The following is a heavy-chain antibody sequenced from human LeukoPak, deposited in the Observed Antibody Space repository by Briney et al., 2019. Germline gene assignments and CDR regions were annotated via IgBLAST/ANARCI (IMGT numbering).Heavy chain of an antibody. J-gene: IGHJ6*03. V-gene: IGHV1-2*02. CDR3: AREDIVVVPAANYYYYYMDV. CDR2: INPNSGGT. D-gene: IGHD2-2*01. CDR1: GYTFTGYY. Sequence: AAVKVSCKASGYTFTGYYMHWVRQAPGQGLEWMGWINPNSGGTDYAQKSQGRVTMTRDTSISTAYMELSRLRSDDTAVYYCAREDIVVVPAANYYYYYMDVWGKGTTVTISS.